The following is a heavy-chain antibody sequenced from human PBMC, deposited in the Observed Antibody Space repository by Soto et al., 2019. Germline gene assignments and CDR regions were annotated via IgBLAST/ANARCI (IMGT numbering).Heavy chain of an antibody. D-gene: IGHD3-9*01. CDR1: GFTFSDYY. V-gene: IGHV3-11*01. CDR3: ARDTPVFDWSPYYYYGMDA. J-gene: IGHJ6*02. CDR2: ISSSGSTI. Sequence: GGSLRLSCAASGFTFSDYYMSWIRQAPGKGLEWVSYISSSGSTIYYADSVKGRFTISRDNAKNSLYLQMNSLRAEDTAVYYCARDTPVFDWSPYYYYGMDAWGQGTTVTVSS.